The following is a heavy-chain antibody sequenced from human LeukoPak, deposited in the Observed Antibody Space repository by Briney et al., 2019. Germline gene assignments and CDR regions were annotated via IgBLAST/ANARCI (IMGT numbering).Heavy chain of an antibody. J-gene: IGHJ5*02. V-gene: IGHV1-2*02. D-gene: IGHD2-15*01. CDR3: ARGYCSGGSCLWVDP. CDR2: INPNSGGT. CDR1: GYIFTAYY. Sequence: EASVKVSCKASGYIFTAYYMHWVRQAPGQGLEWMGWINPNSGGTNYAQKFQGRVTMTRDTSISTAYMELIRLRSDDTAVYYCARGYCSGGSCLWVDPWGQGILVTVSS.